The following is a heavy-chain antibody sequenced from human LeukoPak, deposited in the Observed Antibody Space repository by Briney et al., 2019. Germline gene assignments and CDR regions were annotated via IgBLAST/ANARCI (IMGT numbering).Heavy chain of an antibody. CDR3: AKGYCSSASCYTGGFYFDY. J-gene: IGHJ4*02. V-gene: IGHV3-23*01. CDR2: ISDSGGRT. Sequence: GGSLRLSCAVSGITLSNYGMSWVRQAPGKGLEWVAGISDSGGRTNYADSVKGRFTISRDNPKNTLFLQMNSLRAEDTAVYYCAKGYCSSASCYTGGFYFDYWGQEALVTVSS. D-gene: IGHD2-2*02. CDR1: GITLSNYG.